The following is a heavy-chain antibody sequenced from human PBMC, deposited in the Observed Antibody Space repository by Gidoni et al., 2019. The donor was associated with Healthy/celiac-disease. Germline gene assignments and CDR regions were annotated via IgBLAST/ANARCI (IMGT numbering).Heavy chain of an antibody. CDR3: VKDLAAIVATIYYYYYMDV. CDR2: ISSNGGST. V-gene: IGHV3-64D*06. J-gene: IGHJ6*03. CDR1: GFTFSSYA. D-gene: IGHD5-12*01. Sequence: EVQLVESGGGLVQPGGSLRLSCSASGFTFSSYAMHWVRQAPGKGLEYVSAISSNGGSTYYADSVKGRFTISRDNSKNTLYLQMSSLRAEDTAVYYCVKDLAAIVATIYYYYYMDVWGKGTTVTVSS.